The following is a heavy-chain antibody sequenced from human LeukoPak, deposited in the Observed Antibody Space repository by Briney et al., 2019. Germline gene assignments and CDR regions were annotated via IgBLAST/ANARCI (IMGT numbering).Heavy chain of an antibody. D-gene: IGHD1-26*01. CDR3: ASLIVGASSFDY. J-gene: IGHJ4*02. Sequence: SVKVSCKASGGTFGSYAISWVRQAPGQGLEWMGRIIPILGIANYAQKFQGRVTITADKSTSTAYMELSSLRSEDTAVYYCASLIVGASSFDYWGQGTLVTVSS. CDR1: GGTFGSYA. CDR2: IIPILGIA. V-gene: IGHV1-69*04.